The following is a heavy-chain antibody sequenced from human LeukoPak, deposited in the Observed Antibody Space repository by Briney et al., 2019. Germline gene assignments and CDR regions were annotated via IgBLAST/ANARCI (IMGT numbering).Heavy chain of an antibody. CDR1: GGPISSSSYY. CDR2: IYYSGST. J-gene: IGHJ4*02. CDR3: ARNLAGHFGGFYFDD. V-gene: IGHV4-39*07. D-gene: IGHD2-21*01. Sequence: PSETLSLTCTVSGGPISSSSYYWGWIRQPPGKGLEWIGTIYYSGSTYYNPSLKSRVTISVDTSKNQFSLKLSSVTAADTAVYYCARNLAGHFGGFYFDDWGQGTLVTVSS.